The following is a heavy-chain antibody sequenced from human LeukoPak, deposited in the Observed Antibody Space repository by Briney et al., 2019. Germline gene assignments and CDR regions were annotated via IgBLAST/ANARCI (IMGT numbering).Heavy chain of an antibody. CDR1: GFTFNSYA. D-gene: IGHD1-26*01. CDR3: AKDLGRYRNNYFDY. Sequence: GGSVRLSCAASGFTFNSYAMSWVRQAPEKGLEWVATISGSGGGTYYADSVKGRFTISRDDSKNTLYLQMNSLRAEDTAVYYCAKDLGRYRNNYFDYWGQGTLVSVSS. V-gene: IGHV3-23*01. J-gene: IGHJ4*02. CDR2: ISGSGGGT.